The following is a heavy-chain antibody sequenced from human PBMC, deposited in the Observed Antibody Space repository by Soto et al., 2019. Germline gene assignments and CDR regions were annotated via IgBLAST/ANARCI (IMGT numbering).Heavy chain of an antibody. CDR1: GGSISSYY. D-gene: IGHD6-6*01. CDR2: IYYSGST. V-gene: IGHV4-59*01. Sequence: SETLSLTCTVSGGSISSYYWSWIRQPPGKGLEWIGYIYYSGSTNYNPSLKSRVTISVDTSKNQFSLKLSSVTAADTAVYYCARQVISSSPYFDYWGQGTLVTVSS. J-gene: IGHJ4*02. CDR3: ARQVISSSPYFDY.